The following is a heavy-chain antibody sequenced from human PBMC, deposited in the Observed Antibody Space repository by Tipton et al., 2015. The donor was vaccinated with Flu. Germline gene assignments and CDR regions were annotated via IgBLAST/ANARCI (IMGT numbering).Heavy chain of an antibody. J-gene: IGHJ3*02. D-gene: IGHD3/OR15-3a*01. CDR3: ARYPTYEDSRTGSADAFDI. Sequence: SLRLSCAASGFTTSSYWMSWVRQAPGKRLEWLANIKQDGSEKYYVDSVKGRFTISRDNAKNSLYLQMNSRRAEDTAVYYCARYPTYEDSRTGSADAFDIWGQGTMVTVSS. CDR1: GFTTSSYW. V-gene: IGHV3-7*01. CDR2: IKQDGSEK.